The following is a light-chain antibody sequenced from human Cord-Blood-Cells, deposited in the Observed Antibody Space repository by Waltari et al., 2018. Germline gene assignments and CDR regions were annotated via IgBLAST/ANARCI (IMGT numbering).Light chain of an antibody. Sequence: TSSDVGSYNRVSWYQQPPGTAPKLMIYEVSNRPSGVPDRFSGSKSGNTASLTISGLQAEDEADYYCSSYTSSSTFVLGGGTKLTVL. CDR1: SSDVGSYNR. CDR3: SSYTSSSTFV. V-gene: IGLV2-18*02. CDR2: EVS. J-gene: IGLJ2*01.